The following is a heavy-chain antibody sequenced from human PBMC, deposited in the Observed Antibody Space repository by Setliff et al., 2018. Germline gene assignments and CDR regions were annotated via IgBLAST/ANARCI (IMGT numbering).Heavy chain of an antibody. J-gene: IGHJ5*02. D-gene: IGHD3-10*01. CDR1: GYSISSGNY. Sequence: SETLSLTCAVSGYSISSGNYWGWIRQPQGNGLEWIGYIYYSGSTYYNPSLKSRVTISVDTSKNQFSLKLSSVTAADTAVYYCARHRAEDYYGSGTIIWGWFDPWGQGTLVTVSS. CDR3: ARHRAEDYYGSGTIIWGWFDP. CDR2: IYYSGST. V-gene: IGHV4-38-2*01.